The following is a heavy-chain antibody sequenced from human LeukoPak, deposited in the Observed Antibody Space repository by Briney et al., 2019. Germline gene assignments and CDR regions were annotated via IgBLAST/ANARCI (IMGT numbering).Heavy chain of an antibody. Sequence: GGSLRLSCAASGFTFSDYYMSWIRQAPGKGLEWVSYISSSGSTIYYADSVKGRFTISRDNAKNSLYLRMNSLRAEDTAVYYCARDAVEMATKGSYFDYWGQGTLVTVSS. D-gene: IGHD5-24*01. J-gene: IGHJ4*02. CDR2: ISSSGSTI. CDR3: ARDAVEMATKGSYFDY. V-gene: IGHV3-11*01. CDR1: GFTFSDYY.